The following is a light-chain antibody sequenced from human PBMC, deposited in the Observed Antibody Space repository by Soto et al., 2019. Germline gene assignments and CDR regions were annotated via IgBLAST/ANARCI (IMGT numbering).Light chain of an antibody. V-gene: IGKV1-39*01. Sequence: DIQVTQSPSSLSASVGDSVTITCRERQGISSYLNWYQQKPGKAPKLLIYAASTLHSGVPSRFSGSESGTDFTLTISSLHPEDFATYYCQQSYITLFTFGPGTKVDFK. CDR1: QGISSY. J-gene: IGKJ3*01. CDR2: AAS. CDR3: QQSYITLFT.